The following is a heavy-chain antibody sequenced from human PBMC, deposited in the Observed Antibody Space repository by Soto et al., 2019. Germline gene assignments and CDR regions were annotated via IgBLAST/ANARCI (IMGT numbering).Heavy chain of an antibody. J-gene: IGHJ6*02. CDR2: GFHSGST. D-gene: IGHD1-1*01. CDR3: LRVRVGPIWNKYERLGAMDL. Sequence: QLLESGPGLLKPSETLSLTCTVSGGSIASGSYYWDWIRQAPGTGLEWIGRGFHSGSTYHNPSLKSQVTIFTDTSKNECTLTLKPVSAADTAVYHCLRVRVGPIWNKYERLGAMDLSGEVTTVIVSS. CDR1: GGSIASGSYY. V-gene: IGHV4-39*02.